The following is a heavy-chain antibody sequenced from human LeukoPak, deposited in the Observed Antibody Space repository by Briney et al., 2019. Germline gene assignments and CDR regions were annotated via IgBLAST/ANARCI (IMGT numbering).Heavy chain of an antibody. CDR2: ISGSGGST. J-gene: IGHJ3*02. D-gene: IGHD3-22*01. CDR3: AKDRASSGYYYGDAFDI. Sequence: GGSLRLSCAASGFTFSSYAMSWVRQAPGKGLEWVSAISGSGGSTYYADSVKGRFTISRDNSKNTLYLQMNSLRAEDTAVYYCAKDRASSGYYYGDAFDIWGQGTMATVSS. CDR1: GFTFSSYA. V-gene: IGHV3-23*01.